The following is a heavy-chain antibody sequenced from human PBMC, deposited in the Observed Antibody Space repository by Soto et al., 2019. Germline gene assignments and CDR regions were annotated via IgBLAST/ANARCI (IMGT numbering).Heavy chain of an antibody. CDR3: ARDIAAADGYYYYGMDV. CDR1: GFTFSSYT. Sequence: AGSLRLFCAASGFTFSSYTMNWVRQAPGKGLEWVSSISSSSSYIYYADSVKGRFTISRDNAKNSLYLQMNSLRAEDTAVYYCARDIAAADGYYYYGMDVWGQGTTVTSP. V-gene: IGHV3-21*01. D-gene: IGHD6-13*01. J-gene: IGHJ6*02. CDR2: ISSSSSYI.